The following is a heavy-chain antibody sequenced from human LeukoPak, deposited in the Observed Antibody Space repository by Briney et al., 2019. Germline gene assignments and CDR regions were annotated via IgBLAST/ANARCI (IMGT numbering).Heavy chain of an antibody. CDR2: ISSSSSYI. Sequence: PGGSLRLSCAASGFTFSSYSMNWVRQAPGKGLEWVSSISSSSSYIYYADSVKGRFTISRDNAKNSLYLQMNSLRAEDTAVYYCARDPGSGWYGGLYYYYYMDVWGKGTTVTVSS. V-gene: IGHV3-21*01. J-gene: IGHJ6*03. CDR1: GFTFSSYS. CDR3: ARDPGSGWYGGLYYYYYMDV. D-gene: IGHD6-19*01.